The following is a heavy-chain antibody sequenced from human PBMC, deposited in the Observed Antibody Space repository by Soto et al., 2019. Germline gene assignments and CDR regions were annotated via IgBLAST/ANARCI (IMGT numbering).Heavy chain of an antibody. CDR2: IYYSGST. CDR3: AREADYYDSSGYSSRALDI. V-gene: IGHV4-59*06. CDR1: GGRINSYC. J-gene: IGHJ3*02. Sequence: LETRSVRDSVLGGRINSYCSNWIRHPTGWGPEWIGYIYYSGSTYYNQSLKSRVTISVDTSKKQFSLKLSSVTAAGTAVYYCAREADYYDSSGYSSRALDIWGQGTMVTV. D-gene: IGHD3-22*01.